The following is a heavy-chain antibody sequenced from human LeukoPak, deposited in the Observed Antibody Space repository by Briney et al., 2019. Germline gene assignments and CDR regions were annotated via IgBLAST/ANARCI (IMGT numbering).Heavy chain of an antibody. J-gene: IGHJ5*02. CDR3: ARGPRTVTTVLVWFDP. CDR2: INHSGST. Sequence: SETLSLTCAVYGGSFSGYYWSWTRQPPGKGLEWIGEINHSGSTNYNPSLKSRVTISVDTSKNQFSLKLSSVTAADTAVYYCARGPRTVTTVLVWFDPWGQGTLVTVSS. D-gene: IGHD4-11*01. V-gene: IGHV4-34*01. CDR1: GGSFSGYY.